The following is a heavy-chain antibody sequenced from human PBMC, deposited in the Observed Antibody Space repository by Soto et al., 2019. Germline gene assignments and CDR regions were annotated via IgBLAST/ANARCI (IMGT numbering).Heavy chain of an antibody. CDR1: GGSISSGDYY. CDR3: AHYSCGRAFDI. V-gene: IGHV4-30-4*01. CDR2: IYYSGST. J-gene: IGHJ3*02. Sequence: PSEALSLTCSFSGGSISSGDYYWSWIRQPPGKGLEWIGYIYYSGSTYYNPSLKSRVTISVDTSKNQFSLKLSSVTAADTAVYYCAHYSCGRAFDICGQGSMVT. D-gene: IGHD5-18*01.